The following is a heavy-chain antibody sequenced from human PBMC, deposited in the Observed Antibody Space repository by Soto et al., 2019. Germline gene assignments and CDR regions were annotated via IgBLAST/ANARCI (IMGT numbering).Heavy chain of an antibody. V-gene: IGHV3-30*18. CDR1: GFTFSTYG. Sequence: QVQLVESGGGVVQPGRSLRLSCAASGFTFSTYGMHWVRQAPGKGLEWVAVISYDGSNKFYADSVKGRFSISRDNSKSTLYLQMNSLRAEDTAVYYCAKDEGSPRPFAYWGQGILVTVSS. J-gene: IGHJ4*02. D-gene: IGHD6-13*01. CDR2: ISYDGSNK. CDR3: AKDEGSPRPFAY.